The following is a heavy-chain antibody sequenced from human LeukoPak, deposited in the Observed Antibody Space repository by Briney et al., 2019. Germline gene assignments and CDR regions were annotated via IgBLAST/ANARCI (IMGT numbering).Heavy chain of an antibody. Sequence: GGSLRLSCAASEISFSSYEMNWVRQAPGKGLEWVSYISNSGTTIFYADSVRGRFTISRDNAKNSLFLQMNSLRAEDTAVYYCARPGDGSGSYPNEFDYWGQGTLVTVSS. CDR3: ARPGDGSGSYPNEFDY. CDR1: EISFSSYE. D-gene: IGHD3-10*01. V-gene: IGHV3-48*03. CDR2: ISNSGTTI. J-gene: IGHJ4*02.